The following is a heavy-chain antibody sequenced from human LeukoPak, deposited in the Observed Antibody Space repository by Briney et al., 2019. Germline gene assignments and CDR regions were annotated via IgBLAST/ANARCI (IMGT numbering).Heavy chain of an antibody. D-gene: IGHD3-22*01. V-gene: IGHV1-8*01. J-gene: IGHJ3*02. CDR3: ARDGHRRYHYDSSGREDAFDM. CDR1: GYTFTSFD. CDR2: MSPNSGYT. Sequence: ASVKVSCKASGYTFTSFDIHWVRQATGQGLEWMGWMSPNSGYTVYAQKFQGRVTMTRNTSISTAYMELSSLRSEDTAVYYCARDGHRRYHYDSSGREDAFDMWGQGTMVTVSS.